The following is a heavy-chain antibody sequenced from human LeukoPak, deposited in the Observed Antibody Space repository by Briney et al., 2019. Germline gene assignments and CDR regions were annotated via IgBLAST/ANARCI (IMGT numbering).Heavy chain of an antibody. CDR3: ARDRDSSGWTDFDY. CDR2: INPNSGGT. V-gene: IGHV1-2*02. CDR1: GYTFTGYY. D-gene: IGHD6-19*01. Sequence: RASVKVSCKPSGYTFTGYYIHWVRQAPGQGLEWMGWINPNSGGTDYAQKFQGRITMTRDTSISTAYMELSRLRSDDTAVYYCARDRDSSGWTDFDYWGQGTLVTVSS. J-gene: IGHJ4*02.